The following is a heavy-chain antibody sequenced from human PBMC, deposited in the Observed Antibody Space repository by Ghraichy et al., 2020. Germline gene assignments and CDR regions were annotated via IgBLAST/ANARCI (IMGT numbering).Heavy chain of an antibody. CDR2: IYYSGST. Sequence: SETLSLTCTVSGGSISSYYWSWIRQPPGKGLEWIGYIYYSGSTNYNPSLKSRVTISVDTSKNQFSLELSPVTAADTAVYYCARGDVTRAYYYYGMDVWGQGTTVTVSS. D-gene: IGHD4-23*01. CDR1: GGSISSYY. V-gene: IGHV4-59*01. CDR3: ARGDVTRAYYYYGMDV. J-gene: IGHJ6*02.